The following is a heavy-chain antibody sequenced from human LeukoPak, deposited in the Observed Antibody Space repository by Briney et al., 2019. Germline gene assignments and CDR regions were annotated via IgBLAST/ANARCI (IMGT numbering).Heavy chain of an antibody. D-gene: IGHD1-14*01. CDR2: IKSKTDGGTA. Sequence: GGSPRLSCVASGFIFTHGWTSWVRQAPGKGLEWVGRIKSKTDGGTADYAAPVKGRFTISRDESTNTLYLQMNSLKTEDTGVYYCTTVQTGRFDPWGQGTLVTVSS. CDR1: GFIFTHGW. J-gene: IGHJ5*02. V-gene: IGHV3-15*01. CDR3: TTVQTGRFDP.